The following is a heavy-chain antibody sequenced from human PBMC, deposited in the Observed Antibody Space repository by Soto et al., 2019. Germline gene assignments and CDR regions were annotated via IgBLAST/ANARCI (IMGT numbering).Heavy chain of an antibody. V-gene: IGHV3-23*01. J-gene: IGHJ3*02. CDR3: AKSNPPRSSGWYRPTGDAFDI. CDR1: GFTFSSYA. CDR2: ISGSGGST. Sequence: GGSLRLSCAASGFTFSSYAMSWVRQAPGKGLEWVSAISGSGGSTYYADSVKGRFTISRDNSKNTLYLQMNSLRAEDTAVYYCAKSNPPRSSGWYRPTGDAFDIWGQGTMVTVSS. D-gene: IGHD6-19*01.